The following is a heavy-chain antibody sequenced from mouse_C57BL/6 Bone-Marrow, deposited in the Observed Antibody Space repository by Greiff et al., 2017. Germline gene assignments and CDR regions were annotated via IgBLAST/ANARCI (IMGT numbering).Heavy chain of an antibody. D-gene: IGHD2-5*01. V-gene: IGHV1-81*01. CDR2: IYPRSGNT. CDR3: AREDYYSSSWWFAY. J-gene: IGHJ3*01. CDR1: GYTFTSSG. Sequence: QFQLQQSGAELARPGPSVKRSCKAPGYTFTSSGISWVKQRTGQGLEWIGEIYPRSGNTYYNEKFKAKATLTADKSSSTAYMYLRSLTSEDSAVFFCAREDYYSSSWWFAYWGQGTLVTVSA.